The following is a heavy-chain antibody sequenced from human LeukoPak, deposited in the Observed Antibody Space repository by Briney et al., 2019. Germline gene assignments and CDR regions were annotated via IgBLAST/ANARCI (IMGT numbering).Heavy chain of an antibody. Sequence: RWASVRVSCKASGYTFTSYGISWVRQAPGQGLEWMGWISAYNGNTNYAQKLQGRVTMTTDTSTSTAYMELRSLRSDDPAVYYCARAAPGGNSPFDYWGQGTLVTVSS. CDR1: GYTFTSYG. CDR2: ISAYNGNT. J-gene: IGHJ4*02. V-gene: IGHV1-18*01. D-gene: IGHD4-23*01. CDR3: ARAAPGGNSPFDY.